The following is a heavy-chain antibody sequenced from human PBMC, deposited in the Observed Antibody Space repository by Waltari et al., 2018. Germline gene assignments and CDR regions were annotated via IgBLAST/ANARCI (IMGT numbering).Heavy chain of an antibody. CDR3: TRDWRHMAFDY. V-gene: IGHV3-74*01. D-gene: IGHD1-1*01. J-gene: IGHJ4*02. Sequence: EIHLLESGGGLVQPGGSLRLSCTGSGFSIGYFWMNWVRLTPGKGRLGVSRIDGDGTTTTYADSVKGRFTISRDNAKNTVYLDMSSLRVEDTAVYFCTRDWRHMAFDYWGQGTRVTVSS. CDR2: IDGDGTTT. CDR1: GFSIGYFW.